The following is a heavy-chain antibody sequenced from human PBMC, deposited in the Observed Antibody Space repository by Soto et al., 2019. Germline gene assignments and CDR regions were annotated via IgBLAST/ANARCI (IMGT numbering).Heavy chain of an antibody. CDR1: GFTFSSYA. V-gene: IGHV3-23*01. J-gene: IGHJ4*02. CDR2: ISGSGSST. CDR3: AKDRIAVAGSYYFDY. Sequence: EVQLLESGGGLVQPGGSLRLSCAASGFTFSSYAMGWFRQAPGRGLEWVSGISGSGSSTYYADSVKGRFTISRDNSKNTLYLQMNSLRAEDTAVYYCAKDRIAVAGSYYFDYWGQGTLVTVSS. D-gene: IGHD6-19*01.